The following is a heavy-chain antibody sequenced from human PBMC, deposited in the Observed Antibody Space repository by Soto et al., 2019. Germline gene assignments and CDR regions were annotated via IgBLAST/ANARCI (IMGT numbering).Heavy chain of an antibody. V-gene: IGHV3-7*01. J-gene: IGHJ6*02. Sequence: DVQLVESGGGLVQPGGSLRLSCAASGFTFGGYWMSWVRQAPGKGLEWVANIHQEGTEKYYVDSVKGRFTISRDNAKASLYLQMNRLRADDTAVYYCALIAVRTLYNGLDVWGQGTTVTVFS. CDR2: IHQEGTEK. CDR1: GFTFGGYW. CDR3: ALIAVRTLYNGLDV. D-gene: IGHD3-10*02.